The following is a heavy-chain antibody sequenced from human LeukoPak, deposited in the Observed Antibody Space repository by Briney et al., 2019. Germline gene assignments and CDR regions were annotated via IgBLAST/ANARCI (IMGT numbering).Heavy chain of an antibody. J-gene: IGHJ4*02. Sequence: GGSLRLSCAASGFTFSSYGMHWVRQAPGKGLEWVAVIWYDGSSKYYADSVKGRFTISRDNSKNTLYLQMNSLRAEDTAVYYCAKDGYKNYFDYWGQGTLVTVSS. V-gene: IGHV3-33*06. CDR1: GFTFSSYG. CDR3: AKDGYKNYFDY. CDR2: IWYDGSSK. D-gene: IGHD5-18*01.